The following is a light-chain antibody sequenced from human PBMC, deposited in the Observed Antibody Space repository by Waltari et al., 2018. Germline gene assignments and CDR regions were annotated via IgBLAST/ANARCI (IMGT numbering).Light chain of an antibody. CDR1: TIDLGFYNH. CDR3: NSYAGSSSWV. V-gene: IGLV2-14*01. J-gene: IGLJ3*02. CDR2: DVS. Sequence: QSALTQPASVSGSPGQSITIACTCTTIDLGFYNHLPWYQQHPGKAPKLMIFDVSERPSGVSNRFSGSKSGNTASLTISGLQAEDEADYYCNSYAGSSSWVFGGGTKLTVL.